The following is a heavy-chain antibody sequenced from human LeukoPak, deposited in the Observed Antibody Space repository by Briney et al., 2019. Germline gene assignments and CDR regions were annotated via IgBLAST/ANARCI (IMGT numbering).Heavy chain of an antibody. CDR1: GGTFSSYA. CDR2: IIPILGIA. Sequence: ASVTVSCKASGGTFSSYAISWVRQARGQGLEWMGSIIPILGIANYAQKFQGRVTITADKSTSTAYMELSSLRSEDTAVYYCARVIDSSGYYLDYWGQGTLVTVSS. J-gene: IGHJ4*02. V-gene: IGHV1-69*04. CDR3: ARVIDSSGYYLDY. D-gene: IGHD3-22*01.